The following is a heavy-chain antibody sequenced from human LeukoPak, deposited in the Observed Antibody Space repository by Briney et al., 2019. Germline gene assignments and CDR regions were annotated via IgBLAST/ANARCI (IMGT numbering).Heavy chain of an antibody. Sequence: GGSLRLSCAASGFTFSSYAMSWVRQAPGKGLEWVSAISGSGGSTYYADSVKGRFTISRDNSKNTLYLQMNSLRAEDTAVYYCAKTRFRCSSTSCSTAYWGQGTLVTVSS. CDR1: GFTFSSYA. CDR3: AKTRFRCSSTSCSTAY. J-gene: IGHJ4*02. V-gene: IGHV3-23*01. D-gene: IGHD2-2*01. CDR2: ISGSGGST.